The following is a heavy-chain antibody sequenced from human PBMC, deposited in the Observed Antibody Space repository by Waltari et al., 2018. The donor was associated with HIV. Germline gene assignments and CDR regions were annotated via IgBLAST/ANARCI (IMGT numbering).Heavy chain of an antibody. V-gene: IGHV3-7*01. CDR3: ARIGTFPHNYAIDF. CDR1: GFPFTNYW. CDR2: IKDDGSEK. D-gene: IGHD1-26*01. J-gene: IGHJ6*02. Sequence: EVQLMESGGGLVQSGGSLRLSCAASGFPFTNYWMSWVRQTPGKGLEGVAYIKDDGSEKYYMGSVKGRFTISRDNAKNSMFLQMNSLRAEDTAVYYCARIGTFPHNYAIDFWGQGTTVTVSS.